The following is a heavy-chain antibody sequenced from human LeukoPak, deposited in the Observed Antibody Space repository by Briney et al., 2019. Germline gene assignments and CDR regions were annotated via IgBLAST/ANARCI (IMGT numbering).Heavy chain of an antibody. CDR3: VRLVGGDIDY. D-gene: IGHD5-12*01. CDR1: GGSISSGGYY. J-gene: IGHJ4*02. Sequence: SETLSLTCTVSGGSISSGGYYWSWIRQHPGKGLEWIGYIYYSGSTYYNPSLKGRVTISVDTSKNQFSLQLNSVTPEDTAVYYCVRLVGGDIDYWGQGTLVTVSS. V-gene: IGHV4-31*03. CDR2: IYYSGST.